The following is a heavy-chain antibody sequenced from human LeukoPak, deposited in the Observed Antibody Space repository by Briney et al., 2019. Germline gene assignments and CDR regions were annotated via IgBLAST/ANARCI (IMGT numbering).Heavy chain of an antibody. D-gene: IGHD6-25*01. CDR2: ISYDGSNK. CDR1: EFTFSSYA. Sequence: GRSLRLSCAASEFTFSSYAMHWVRQAPGKGPEWLIVISYDGSNKYYADSVKGRFTISRDNSKNTLYLQMNSLRAEDTAVYYCAREERVYYYYCGMDVWGQGTTVTVSS. CDR3: AREERVYYYYCGMDV. V-gene: IGHV3-30*01. J-gene: IGHJ6*02.